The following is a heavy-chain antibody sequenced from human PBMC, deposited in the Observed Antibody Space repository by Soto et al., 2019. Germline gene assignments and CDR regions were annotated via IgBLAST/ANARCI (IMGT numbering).Heavy chain of an antibody. CDR3: ASRSEVKYSGAFDI. CDR2: INPNSGGT. CDR1: GYTFTGYY. V-gene: IGHV1-2*02. Sequence: ASVKVSCKASGYTFTGYYMHWVRQAPGQGLEWMGWINPNSGGTNYAQKFQGRVTMTRDTSISTAYMELSRLRSDDTAVYYRASRSEVKYSGAFDIWGQGTMVTVSS. J-gene: IGHJ3*02. D-gene: IGHD2-15*01.